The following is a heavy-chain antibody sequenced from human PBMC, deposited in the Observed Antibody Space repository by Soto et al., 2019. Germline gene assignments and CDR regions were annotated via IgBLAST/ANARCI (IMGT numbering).Heavy chain of an antibody. Sequence: HGESLKISCKGSGYSFTNYWISWVRQMPGKGLEWMGRIDPSDSYTKHSPSFQGHVTISADKSISTAYLQWSSLKASDTAMYYCARQYCRSTSCYIGWFDPWGQGTLVTVSS. CDR3: ARQYCRSTSCYIGWFDP. D-gene: IGHD2-2*02. V-gene: IGHV5-10-1*01. J-gene: IGHJ5*02. CDR1: GYSFTNYW. CDR2: IDPSDSYT.